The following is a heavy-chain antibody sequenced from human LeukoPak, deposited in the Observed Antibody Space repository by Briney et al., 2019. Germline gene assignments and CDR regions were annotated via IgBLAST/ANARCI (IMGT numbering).Heavy chain of an antibody. CDR3: AKERNLEIAVAGTISDY. D-gene: IGHD6-19*01. J-gene: IGHJ4*02. Sequence: PGGSLRLSCAASGFTFSDYYMSWIRQAPGKGLEWVSYISSSGSTIYYADSVKGRFTISRDNAKNSLYLQMNSLRAEDTAVYYCAKERNLEIAVAGTISDYWGQGTLVTVSS. CDR1: GFTFSDYY. CDR2: ISSSGSTI. V-gene: IGHV3-11*01.